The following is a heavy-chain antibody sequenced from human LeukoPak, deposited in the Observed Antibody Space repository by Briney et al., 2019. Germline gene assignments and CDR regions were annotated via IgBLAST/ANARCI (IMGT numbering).Heavy chain of an antibody. CDR2: IKSKTDGGTT. J-gene: IGHJ4*02. CDR3: SAGSVATKAYFDY. Sequence: AGGSLRLSCAASGFTFSNAWMSWVRQAPGKGLEWVGCIKSKTDGGTTDYAAPVKGRFTITRDDSKTTLYLQMNSLKSEDAAVYYCSAGSVATKAYFDYWGQGSLVTVSS. V-gene: IGHV3-15*01. D-gene: IGHD5-12*01. CDR1: GFTFSNAW.